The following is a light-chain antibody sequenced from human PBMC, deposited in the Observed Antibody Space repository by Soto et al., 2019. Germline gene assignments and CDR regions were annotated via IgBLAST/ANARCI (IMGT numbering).Light chain of an antibody. Sequence: EIVLTQSPGTLSLSPGERATLSCRASQSVSSSYFAWYQHKPGQAPRVLIYGASSRATDIPDRFTGSGSGTDFTLTISRLEPEDFAVYFCQQYGSSPLTFGGGTKVEIK. V-gene: IGKV3-20*01. CDR2: GAS. J-gene: IGKJ4*01. CDR3: QQYGSSPLT. CDR1: QSVSSSY.